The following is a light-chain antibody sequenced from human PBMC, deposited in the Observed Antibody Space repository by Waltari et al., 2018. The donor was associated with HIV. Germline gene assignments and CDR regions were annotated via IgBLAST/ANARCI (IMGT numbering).Light chain of an antibody. J-gene: IGKJ2*01. CDR1: QRVNTN. Sequence: EIVMTQSPGTLSLSPGERATLSCRASQRVNTNLAWYQQKVGQAPRLIIYDASTGASGVLPRFSGSGSGTDFTLTISGLQSEDFAVYYCQQYHNWPYTFGQGTTLEIK. CDR2: DAS. V-gene: IGKV3-15*01. CDR3: QQYHNWPYT.